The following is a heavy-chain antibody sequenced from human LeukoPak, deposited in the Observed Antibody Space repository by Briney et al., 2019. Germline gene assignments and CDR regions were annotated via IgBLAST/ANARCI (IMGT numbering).Heavy chain of an antibody. J-gene: IGHJ4*02. D-gene: IGHD3-22*01. CDR2: MSGSGDST. CDR1: GFTFSTYA. Sequence: GGSLRLSCAATGFTFSTYAVNCVRQAPGKGLEWVSTMSGSGDSTYYADSVKGRFTISRDNSKDTLYLQMSSVRVDDTAAYYCARDRGRYYDSRGFYWGYYFDSWGQGILVTVST. CDR3: ARDRGRYYDSRGFYWGYYFDS. V-gene: IGHV3-23*01.